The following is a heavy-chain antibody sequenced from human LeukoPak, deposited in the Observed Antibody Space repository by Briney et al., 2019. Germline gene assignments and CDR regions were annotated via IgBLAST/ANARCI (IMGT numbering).Heavy chain of an antibody. Sequence: ETLSLTCTVSGGSISSSSYYWVWIRQPPGKGLEWIGSIYYSGSTYYNPSLKSRVTISVDTSKNQFSLKLSSVTAADTAVYYCARHPLEYCSSTSCPRRFAFDIWGQGTMVTVSS. CDR1: GGSISSSSYY. CDR2: IYYSGST. D-gene: IGHD2-2*01. CDR3: ARHPLEYCSSTSCPRRFAFDI. J-gene: IGHJ3*02. V-gene: IGHV4-39*01.